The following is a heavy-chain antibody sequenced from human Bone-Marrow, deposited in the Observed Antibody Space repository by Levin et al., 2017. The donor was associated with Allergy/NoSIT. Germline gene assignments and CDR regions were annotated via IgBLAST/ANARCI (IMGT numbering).Heavy chain of an antibody. CDR2: IIWNGANP. CDR1: GFTFEDYG. D-gene: IGHD3-22*01. CDR3: ARAQGYYYDSSGDRYVSQYHGMDV. Sequence: RPGGSLRLSCAASGFTFEDYGMTWVRQAPGKGLEWVSGIIWNGANPDYADSVKGRFTISRDNAKNSLYLQMNSLRAEDTALYYCARAQGYYYDSSGDRYVSQYHGMDVWGQGTTVTVSS. J-gene: IGHJ6*02. V-gene: IGHV3-20*04.